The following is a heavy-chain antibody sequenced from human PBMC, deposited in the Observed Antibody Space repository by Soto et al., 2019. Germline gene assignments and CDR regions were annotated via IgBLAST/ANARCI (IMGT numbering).Heavy chain of an antibody. CDR1: GGSFIGYY. CDR2: INHSGST. J-gene: IGHJ4*02. Sequence: QVQLQQWGAGLLKPSETLSLTCAVYGGSFIGYYWSWIRQPPGKGLEWIGEINHSGSTNYNPSFKSRVTISVDTSKIQFSLTLSSVTAADTAVYYCARVRCSGGSCYSHPYAIDYCGQGTLVTVSS. CDR3: ARVRCSGGSCYSHPYAIDY. D-gene: IGHD2-15*01. V-gene: IGHV4-34*01.